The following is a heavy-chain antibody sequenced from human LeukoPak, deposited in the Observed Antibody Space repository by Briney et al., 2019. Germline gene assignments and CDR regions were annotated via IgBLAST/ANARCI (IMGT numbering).Heavy chain of an antibody. V-gene: IGHV1-2*02. CDR3: ARVPVAGSFDY. Sequence: GASVKVSCKASGYTFTGYYMHWVRQAPGQGLEWMGWINPNSGGTNYAQKFQGRVTMTRDTSISTTYMELSRLRSDDTAAYYCARVPVAGSFDYWGQGTLVTVSS. D-gene: IGHD6-19*01. J-gene: IGHJ4*02. CDR1: GYTFTGYY. CDR2: INPNSGGT.